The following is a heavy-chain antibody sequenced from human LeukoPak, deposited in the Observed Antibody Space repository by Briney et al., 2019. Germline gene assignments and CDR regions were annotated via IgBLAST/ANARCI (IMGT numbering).Heavy chain of an antibody. CDR1: GFTFRSYA. V-gene: IGHV3-23*01. CDR2: ISGSSGVT. J-gene: IGHJ5*02. CDR3: AKRGSAAGTYNWFDT. D-gene: IGHD6-13*01. Sequence: PGGSLRLSCAASGFTFRSYAMNWVRQAPGKGLEWVSVISGSSGVTYYTDSVKGRFTISRDNSKNTLYLQMDSLRADDTAVYYRAKRGSAAGTYNWFDTWGQGTLVTVSS.